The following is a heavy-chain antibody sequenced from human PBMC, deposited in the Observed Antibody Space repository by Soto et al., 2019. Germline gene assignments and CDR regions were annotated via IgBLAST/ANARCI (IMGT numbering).Heavy chain of an antibody. D-gene: IGHD2-2*01. CDR2: IYHSGST. V-gene: IGHV4-59*12. Sequence: SETLSLTCTVSGCSISSYYWSWIRQPPGKGLEWIGYIYHSGSTNYNPSLKSRVTISVDKSKNQFSLKLSSVTAADTAVYYCARDRDSSTSYPFDYWGQGTLVTVSS. CDR3: ARDRDSSTSYPFDY. CDR1: GCSISSYY. J-gene: IGHJ4*02.